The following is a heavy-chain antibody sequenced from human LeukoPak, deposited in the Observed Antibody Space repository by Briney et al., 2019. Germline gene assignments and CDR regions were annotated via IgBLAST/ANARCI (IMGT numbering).Heavy chain of an antibody. Sequence: PSETLSLTCTVSGGSISSSDYYWGWIRQPPGKGLEWIGSIYYSGSTHYNPSLKSRVTISVDTSKNQFSLELSSVTAADTAVYYCARVIWVGRGYYFDYWGQGTLVTVSS. D-gene: IGHD1-26*01. J-gene: IGHJ4*02. CDR2: IYYSGST. CDR1: GGSISSSDYY. CDR3: ARVIWVGRGYYFDY. V-gene: IGHV4-39*07.